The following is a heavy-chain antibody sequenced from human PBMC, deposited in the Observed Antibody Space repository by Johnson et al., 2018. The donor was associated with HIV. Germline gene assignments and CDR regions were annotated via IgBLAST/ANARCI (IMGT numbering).Heavy chain of an antibody. Sequence: VQLVESGGGVVRPGGSLRLSCAASGFTFDDYGMTWVRQAPGKGLEWVSGINWNGGSTGYADSVKGRFRLSRDNSKNTLYLQMNSLRVEDTAVYYCARAIDQGYSSGWSSDVYDIWGQGTMVTVSS. D-gene: IGHD6-19*01. CDR1: GFTFDDYG. J-gene: IGHJ3*02. CDR2: INWNGGST. V-gene: IGHV3-20*04. CDR3: ARAIDQGYSSGWSSDVYDI.